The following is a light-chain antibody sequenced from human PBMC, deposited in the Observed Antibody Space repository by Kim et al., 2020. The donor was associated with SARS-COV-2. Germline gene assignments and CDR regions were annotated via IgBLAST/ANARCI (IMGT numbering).Light chain of an antibody. CDR3: NSRDSSGNVV. CDR1: SLRSYY. Sequence: VALGQTVKITCQGESLRSYYASWYQKRPGQAPVLVIYDKNNRPSGIPDRFSGSSSGNTASLTITGAQAEDEADYYCNSRDSSGNVVFGGGTQLTVL. J-gene: IGLJ2*01. CDR2: DKN. V-gene: IGLV3-19*01.